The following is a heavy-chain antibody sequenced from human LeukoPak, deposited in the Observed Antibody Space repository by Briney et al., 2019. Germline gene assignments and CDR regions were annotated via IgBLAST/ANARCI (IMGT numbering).Heavy chain of an antibody. V-gene: IGHV1-8*01. Sequence: ASVKVSCKASGHTFTSYDINWVRQATGQGLEWMGWMNPNSGNTGYAQKFQGRVTMTRNTSISTAYMELSSLRSEDTAVYYCARGKKRQQLVLINYYYYYMDVWGKGTTVTISS. D-gene: IGHD6-13*01. CDR2: MNPNSGNT. CDR3: ARGKKRQQLVLINYYYYYMDV. J-gene: IGHJ6*03. CDR1: GHTFTSYD.